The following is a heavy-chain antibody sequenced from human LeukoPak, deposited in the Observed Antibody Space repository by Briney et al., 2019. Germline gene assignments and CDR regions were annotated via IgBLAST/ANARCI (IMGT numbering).Heavy chain of an antibody. J-gene: IGHJ4*02. CDR3: ARDPDGSGAGY. D-gene: IGHD3-10*01. CDR2: INHSGST. CDR1: GGSFSGYY. Sequence: PSETLSLTCAVYGGSFSGYYWSWIRQPPGKGLEWIGEINHSGSTNYNPSLKSRVTMSVDMSKNQFSLKLSSVSAADTAIYYCARDPDGSGAGYWGQGTQVTVSS. V-gene: IGHV4-34*01.